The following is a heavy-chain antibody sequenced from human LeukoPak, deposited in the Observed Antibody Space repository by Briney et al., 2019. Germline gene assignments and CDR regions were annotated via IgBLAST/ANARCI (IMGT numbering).Heavy chain of an antibody. CDR1: GFTFSSYW. Sequence: GGSLRLSCAVSGFTFSSYWMNSVRQAPGKGLEWVANIKQDGSEKNYVDSVKGRFTISRDNAKSSLFLQMNDLRAEDTAVYYCAKGGRGNGEVYWGQGTLVTVSS. V-gene: IGHV3-7*01. CDR2: IKQDGSEK. CDR3: AKGGRGNGEVY. J-gene: IGHJ4*02. D-gene: IGHD2-8*01.